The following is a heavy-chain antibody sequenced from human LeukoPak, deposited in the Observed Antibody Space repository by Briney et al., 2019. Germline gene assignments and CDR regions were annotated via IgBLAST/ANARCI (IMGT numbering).Heavy chain of an antibody. D-gene: IGHD1-1*01. J-gene: IGHJ4*02. Sequence: PSQTLSLTCAISGDSVSSNSVSWNWIRQSPSRGLEWLGRTYYRSKWFDDCAVSVKSRITINPDTSKNQFSLQLNPVTPEDTAVYYCARVKGKVLDYWGQGTLVTVSS. CDR3: ARVKGKVLDY. CDR1: GDSVSSNSVS. V-gene: IGHV6-1*01. CDR2: TYYRSKWFD.